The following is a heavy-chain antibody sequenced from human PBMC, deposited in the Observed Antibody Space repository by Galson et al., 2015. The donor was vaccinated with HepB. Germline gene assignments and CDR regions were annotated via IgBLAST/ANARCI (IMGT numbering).Heavy chain of an antibody. CDR3: ARVGCSGGSCYPYYFDY. CDR2: IYHSGST. D-gene: IGHD2-15*01. CDR1: GGSISSDGYS. V-gene: IGHV4-30-2*01. Sequence: LSLTCAVSGGSISSDGYSRSWIRQPPGKGLEWIGYIYHSGSTYYNPSLKSRVTISVDRSKNQFSLKLSSVTAADTAMYYCARVGCSGGSCYPYYFDYWGQGTLVTVSS. J-gene: IGHJ4*02.